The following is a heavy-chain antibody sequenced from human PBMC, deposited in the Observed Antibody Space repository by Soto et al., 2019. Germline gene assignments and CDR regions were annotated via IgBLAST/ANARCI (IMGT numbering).Heavy chain of an antibody. CDR2: ISSSSATI. V-gene: IGHV3-48*02. Sequence: EVQLVESGGGLVQPGGSLRLSCAASGFTFISYSMNWVRQAPGKGLEWVSYISSSSATIYYADSVKGRFTISRDNAKNSLYLQVNSLRDEDTAVYYCARDQSSIRVRGKGLWENSYYYYGLDVWGQGTTVTVSS. J-gene: IGHJ6*02. D-gene: IGHD3-10*01. CDR3: ARDQSSIRVRGKGLWENSYYYYGLDV. CDR1: GFTFISYS.